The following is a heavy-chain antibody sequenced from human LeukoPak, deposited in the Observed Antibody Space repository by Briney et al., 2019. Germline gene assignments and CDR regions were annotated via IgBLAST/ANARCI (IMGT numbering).Heavy chain of an antibody. D-gene: IGHD3-22*01. CDR2: ISYGGNNQ. CDR3: ARAPDSSGYYYYFDY. Sequence: GGSLRLSCGASGLTFSRYAMNWVRQAPGQGLEWVAIISYGGNNQYYAESVKGRFTISRDNTKNSVYLQMNSLRPEDTAVYYCARAPDSSGYYYYFDYWGQGALVTVSS. V-gene: IGHV3-30-3*01. J-gene: IGHJ4*02. CDR1: GLTFSRYA.